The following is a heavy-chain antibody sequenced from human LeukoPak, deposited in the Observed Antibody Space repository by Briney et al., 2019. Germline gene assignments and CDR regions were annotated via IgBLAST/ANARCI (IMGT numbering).Heavy chain of an antibody. Sequence: ASVKVSCKASGFTFTDYYMHWVRQAPGQGLEWMGWINPNSGGTNYAQKFQGTVTMTRDTSISTAYMELSRLRSDDTAVYYCARESGENWFDPWGQGTLVTVSS. CDR3: ARESGENWFDP. CDR1: GFTFTDYY. D-gene: IGHD2-21*01. J-gene: IGHJ5*02. V-gene: IGHV1-2*02. CDR2: INPNSGGT.